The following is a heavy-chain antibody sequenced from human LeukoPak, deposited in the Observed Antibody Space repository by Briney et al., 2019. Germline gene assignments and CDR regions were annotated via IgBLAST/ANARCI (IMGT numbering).Heavy chain of an antibody. D-gene: IGHD3-22*01. V-gene: IGHV1-24*01. CDR3: STSLLDSFITMIGDNY. J-gene: IGHJ4*02. Sequence: ASVKVSCKVSGYTLTELSMHWVRQAPGKGLEWMGGFDPEDGETIYAQKFQGRVTMTEDTSTDTAYMELSSLRSEDTAVYYCSTSLLDSFITMIGDNYWGQGTLVTVSS. CDR2: FDPEDGET. CDR1: GYTLTELS.